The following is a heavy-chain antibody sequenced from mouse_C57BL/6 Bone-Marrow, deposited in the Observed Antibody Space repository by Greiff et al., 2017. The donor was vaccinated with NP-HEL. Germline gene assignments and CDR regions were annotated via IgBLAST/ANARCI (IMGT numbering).Heavy chain of an antibody. D-gene: IGHD3-2*02. V-gene: IGHV1-81*01. CDR3: ARGRLRLLYFDY. Sequence: VKLQESGAELARPGASVKLSCKASGYTFTSYGISWVKQRTGQGLEWIGEIYPRSGNTYYNEKFKGKATLTADKSSSTAYMELRSLTSEDSAVYFCARGRLRLLYFDYWGQGTTLTVSS. CDR1: GYTFTSYG. CDR2: IYPRSGNT. J-gene: IGHJ2*01.